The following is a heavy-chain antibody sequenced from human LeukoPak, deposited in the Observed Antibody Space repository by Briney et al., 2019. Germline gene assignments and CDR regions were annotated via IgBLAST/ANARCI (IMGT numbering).Heavy chain of an antibody. J-gene: IGHJ5*02. CDR1: GYTFTIYA. CDR2: INAGNGNT. D-gene: IGHD3-3*01. V-gene: IGHV1-3*01. CDR3: ARQPRGDDFWSGYYTNAAVWFDP. Sequence: ASVKVSCKASGYTFTIYAMHWVRQAPGQRLEWMGWINAGNGNTKYSQKFQGRVTITRGTSASTAYMELSSLRSEDTAVYYCARQPRGDDFWSGYYTNAAVWFDPWGQGTLVTVSS.